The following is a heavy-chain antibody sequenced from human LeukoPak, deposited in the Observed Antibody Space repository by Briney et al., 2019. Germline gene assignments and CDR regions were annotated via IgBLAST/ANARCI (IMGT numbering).Heavy chain of an antibody. CDR2: ISWNSGSI. CDR3: AKGIEAARNYYYGMDV. CDR1: GFTFDDYA. V-gene: IGHV3-9*01. J-gene: IGHJ6*02. Sequence: GGSLRLSCAASGFTFDDYAMHWVRQAPGKGLEWVSGISWNSGSIGYADSVKGRFTISRDNAKDSLYLQMNSLRAEDTALYYCAKGIEAARNYYYGMDVWGQGTTVTVSS. D-gene: IGHD6-6*01.